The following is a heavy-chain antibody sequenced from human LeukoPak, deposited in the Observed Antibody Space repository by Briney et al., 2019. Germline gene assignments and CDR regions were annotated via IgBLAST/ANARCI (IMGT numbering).Heavy chain of an antibody. D-gene: IGHD4-17*01. V-gene: IGHV1-69*06. J-gene: IGHJ5*02. CDR3: ASGGTTVTLNWFDP. CDR2: IIPIFGTA. Sequence: GASVKVSCKASGGTFSSYAISWVRQAPGQGLEWMGGIIPIFGTANYAQKFQGRVTITADKSTSTAYMELSSLRSEDTAVYYCASGGTTVTLNWFDPWGQGTLVTVSS. CDR1: GGTFSSYA.